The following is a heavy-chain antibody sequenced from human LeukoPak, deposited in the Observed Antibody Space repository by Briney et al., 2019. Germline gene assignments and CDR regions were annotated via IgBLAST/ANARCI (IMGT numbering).Heavy chain of an antibody. J-gene: IGHJ4*02. V-gene: IGHV3-30*04. D-gene: IGHD4-17*01. CDR1: GFTFNDYA. CDR2: ISYDGSNK. CDR3: ASTANTVSVYYFDY. Sequence: GRSLRLSCAASGFTFNDYAMHWVRQAPGKGLEWVSVISYDGSNKYYADSVKGRFTISRDNSKNTLYLQMNSLRAEDTAVYFCASTANTVSVYYFDYWGQGTLVTVSS.